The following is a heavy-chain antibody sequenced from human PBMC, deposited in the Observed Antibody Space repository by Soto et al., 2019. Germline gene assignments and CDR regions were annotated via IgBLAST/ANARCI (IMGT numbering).Heavy chain of an antibody. CDR3: ARDTFVGDFYYGMDV. J-gene: IGHJ6*02. CDR2: IIPAFQTP. D-gene: IGHD1-26*01. Sequence: ASVKVSCKASGYTFRDYSINWVRQAPGQAPEWMGGIIPAFQTPNYAQNFQGRVTITADESTSTAYMELSSLRSEDTAVYYCARDTFVGDFYYGMDVWGQGTTVTVSS. CDR1: GYTFRDYS. V-gene: IGHV1-69*13.